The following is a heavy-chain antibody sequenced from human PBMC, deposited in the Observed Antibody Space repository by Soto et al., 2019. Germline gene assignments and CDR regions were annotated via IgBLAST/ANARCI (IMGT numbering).Heavy chain of an antibody. CDR3: TNRYTRIYYFDH. CDR2: FSGSDDRR. Sequence: EVQLLESGGDLVQPGGSLRLSCAASGFTFSSSAMSWVRQAPGKGLEWVSTFSGSDDRRYYTDSVKGRFTISRDTSKRTLYQQMNSLRAEDTAIYYCTNRYTRIYYFDHWGQGTPVTVSS. V-gene: IGHV3-23*01. CDR1: GFTFSSSA. D-gene: IGHD3-16*02. J-gene: IGHJ4*02.